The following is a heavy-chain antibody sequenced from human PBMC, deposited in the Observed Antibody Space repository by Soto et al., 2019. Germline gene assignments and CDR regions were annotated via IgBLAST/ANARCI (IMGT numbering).Heavy chain of an antibody. Sequence: EVQLVESGGGLVQPGGSLKLSCAVSGFTFSSHAMNWVRQAPGKGLEWVAYIHGTRSIIYYADSVKGRFTISRDNAKNSLYLQMDSLRDEDKALYYCARDARNDDYAYWGQGTLVTVSS. CDR1: GFTFSSHA. CDR2: IHGTRSII. D-gene: IGHD3-16*01. CDR3: ARDARNDDYAY. V-gene: IGHV3-48*02. J-gene: IGHJ4*02.